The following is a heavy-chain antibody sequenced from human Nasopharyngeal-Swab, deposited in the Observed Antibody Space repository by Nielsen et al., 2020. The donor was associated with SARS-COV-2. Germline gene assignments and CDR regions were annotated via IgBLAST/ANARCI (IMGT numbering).Heavy chain of an antibody. V-gene: IGHV3-73*01. CDR3: RRGTDY. J-gene: IGHJ4*02. D-gene: IGHD1-1*01. CDR2: IRSKANSYAT. Sequence: GRQAPGKRLEWVGRIRSKANSYATAYAASVKGRFTISRDDSKNTAYLQMNSLKTEDTAVYYCRRGTDYWGQGTLVTVSS.